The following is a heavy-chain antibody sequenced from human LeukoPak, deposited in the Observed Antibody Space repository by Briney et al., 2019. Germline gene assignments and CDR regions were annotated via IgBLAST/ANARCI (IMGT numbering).Heavy chain of an antibody. Sequence: PSETLSLTCSVSGGSIRSNNYYWGWIRQPPGKGLEWIGSIYYSGSTYYNPSLKSRVTMSVDTSKNHFSLKLSSVTAADTAVYYCARRGWVVRGSFYNYWGQGTLVTVSS. D-gene: IGHD3-10*01. J-gene: IGHJ4*02. V-gene: IGHV4-39*02. CDR1: GGSIRSNNYY. CDR3: ARRGWVVRGSFYNY. CDR2: IYYSGST.